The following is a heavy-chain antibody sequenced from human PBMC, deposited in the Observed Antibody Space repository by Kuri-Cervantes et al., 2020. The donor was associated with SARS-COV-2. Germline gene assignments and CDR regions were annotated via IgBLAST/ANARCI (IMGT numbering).Heavy chain of an antibody. Sequence: ASVKVSCKASGYTFTSYGISWVRQAPGQGLEWMGWISAYNGNTNYAQKLQGRVTVTTDTSTSTAYMELRSLRSDDTAVYYCARATMSHYYDSSPRWFDPWGQGTLVTVSS. V-gene: IGHV1-18*01. CDR3: ARATMSHYYDSSPRWFDP. CDR2: ISAYNGNT. D-gene: IGHD3-22*01. J-gene: IGHJ5*02. CDR1: GYTFTSYG.